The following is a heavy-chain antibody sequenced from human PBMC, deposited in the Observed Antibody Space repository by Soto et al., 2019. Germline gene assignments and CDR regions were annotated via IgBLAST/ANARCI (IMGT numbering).Heavy chain of an antibody. D-gene: IGHD2-15*01. CDR2: FDPEDGET. CDR1: GYTLTELS. J-gene: IGHJ3*02. Sequence: ASVKVSCKVSGYTLTELSMHWVRQAPGKGLEWMGGFDPEDGETIYAQKFQGRVTMTRDTSTSTVYMELSSLRSEDTAVYYCARDISTVVVAATLRDGPFDIWGQGTMVTVSS. V-gene: IGHV1-24*01. CDR3: ARDISTVVVAATLRDGPFDI.